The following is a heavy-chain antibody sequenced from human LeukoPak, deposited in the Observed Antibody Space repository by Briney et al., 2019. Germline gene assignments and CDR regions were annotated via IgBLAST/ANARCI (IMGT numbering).Heavy chain of an antibody. CDR1: GGSFSGYY. D-gene: IGHD4-17*01. CDR2: INHSGST. CDR3: ARVDPAPHYGDYLYYFDY. Sequence: SETLSLTCAVYGGSFSGYYWSWIRQPPGKGLEWIGEINHSGSTNYNPSLKSRVTISVDTSKNQFSLKLSSVTAADTAVYYCARVDPAPHYGDYLYYFDYWGQGTLVTVSS. V-gene: IGHV4-34*01. J-gene: IGHJ4*02.